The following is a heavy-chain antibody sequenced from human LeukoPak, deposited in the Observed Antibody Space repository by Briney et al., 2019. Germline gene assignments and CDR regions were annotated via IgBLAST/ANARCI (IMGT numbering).Heavy chain of an antibody. CDR2: ISYSGST. V-gene: IGHV4-59*08. J-gene: IGHJ4*02. CDR3: ARRNYGDYNHYFDY. Sequence: SETLSLTCTVSGGSICSYLWSWIRQPPGQGLEWIGYISYSGSTNYHPSLKSRLTISLDTSRNQFSLKLSSVTAADTAVYYCARRNYGDYNHYFDYWGQGTLVTVSS. CDR1: GGSICSYL. D-gene: IGHD4-17*01.